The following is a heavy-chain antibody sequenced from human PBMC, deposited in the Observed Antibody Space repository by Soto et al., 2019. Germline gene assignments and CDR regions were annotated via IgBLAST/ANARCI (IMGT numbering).Heavy chain of an antibody. J-gene: IGHJ4*02. CDR3: ARNFYDTGNHYARIDY. V-gene: IGHV2-70*01. CDR1: GFSFSTSGMC. CDR2: IDWDDDK. Sequence: SGPTLVNPTQTLTLTCTFSGFSFSTSGMCVSWIRQPPGKALEWLALIDWDDDKFYLTSLKTRLTISRDTSKNQVVLTMTNMDPLDTATYFCARNFYDTGNHYARIDYWAPGTLVTVSS. D-gene: IGHD3-22*01.